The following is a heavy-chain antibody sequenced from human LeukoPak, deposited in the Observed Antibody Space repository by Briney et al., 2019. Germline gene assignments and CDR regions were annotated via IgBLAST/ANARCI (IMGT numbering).Heavy chain of an antibody. CDR2: ISSSSSTI. V-gene: IGHV3-48*01. CDR1: GFTFSSYS. D-gene: IGHD4-11*01. CDR3: ARDASTVTTRWFDP. Sequence: GGSLRLSCAASGFTFSSYSMNWVRQVPGKGLEWVSYISSSSSTIYYADSVKGRFTISRGNAKNSLYLQMNSLRAEDTAVYYCARDASTVTTRWFDPWGQGTLVTVSS. J-gene: IGHJ5*02.